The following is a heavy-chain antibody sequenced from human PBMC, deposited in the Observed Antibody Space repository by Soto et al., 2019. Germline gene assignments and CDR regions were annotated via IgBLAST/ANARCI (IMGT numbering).Heavy chain of an antibody. V-gene: IGHV1-69*02. CDR3: ALRTGNWNPLAD. Sequence: QVQLVQSGAEVEKPVSSVKVSCKVSGGTTSSYTIGWVRQAPGQGLQWMGNIVPMIGKVDYAQTFQDSVTLTADKSTRTAYMELSRRRSEDTAVYFCALRTGNWNPLADWGQGTLVTVSS. CDR2: IVPMIGKV. J-gene: IGHJ4*02. CDR1: GGTTSSYT. D-gene: IGHD1-1*01.